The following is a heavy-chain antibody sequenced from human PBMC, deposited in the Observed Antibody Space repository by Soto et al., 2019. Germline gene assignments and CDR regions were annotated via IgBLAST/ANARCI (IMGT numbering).Heavy chain of an antibody. CDR1: GFTFSSYS. V-gene: IGHV3-21*01. CDR3: ARDSVVVTAPTRRYYYYYGMDV. D-gene: IGHD2-21*02. CDR2: ISSSSYI. Sequence: GGSLRLSCAASGFTFSSYSMNWVRQAPGKGLEWVSSISSSSYIYYADSVKGRFTISRDSAKNSLYLQMNSLRAEDTAVYYCARDSVVVTAPTRRYYYYYGMDVWGQGTTVTVSS. J-gene: IGHJ6*02.